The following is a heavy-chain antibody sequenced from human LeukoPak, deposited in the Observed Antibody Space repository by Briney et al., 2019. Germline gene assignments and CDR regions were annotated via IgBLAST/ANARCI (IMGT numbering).Heavy chain of an antibody. CDR1: GFNFRSYW. D-gene: IGHD3-10*01. J-gene: IGHJ3*02. V-gene: IGHV3-7*05. CDR2: IKPDGSQK. CDR3: VRDGMGGIKAFDM. Sequence: HPGGSLRLSCVGSGFNFRSYWMSWVRQAPGKGLEWVANIKPDGSQKYFVDSVRGRFTISKDNAKNSVYLQMTSLRAEDTALYYCVRDGMGGIKAFDMWGQGTVVTVSS.